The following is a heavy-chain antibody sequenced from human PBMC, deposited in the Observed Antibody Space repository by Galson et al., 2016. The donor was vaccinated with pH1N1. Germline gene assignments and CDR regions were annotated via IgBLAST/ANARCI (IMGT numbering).Heavy chain of an antibody. D-gene: IGHD2-8*02. CDR1: EYTFTDFY. CDR3: ATGDSSSADFLVGYRSYFDY. V-gene: IGHV1-2*02. Sequence: SVKASCKASEYTFTDFYIHWVRQAPGQGLEWMGWINPKRGGTYYGQKFQGRVTMTRDTSIRTAYLEVRGLRSEDTAVYYCATGDSSSADFLVGYRSYFDYWGQGTLVTVSS. J-gene: IGHJ4*02. CDR2: INPKRGGT.